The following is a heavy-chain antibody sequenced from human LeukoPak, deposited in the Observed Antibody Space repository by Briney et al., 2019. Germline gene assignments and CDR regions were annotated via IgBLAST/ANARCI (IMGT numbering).Heavy chain of an antibody. Sequence: SDTLSLTCTASGGSISSYYWNWIRQSAGKGLEWIGRIYTSGTTNYNPSLKSRVSMSVDTPTNKFSLKLTSVTAADTAVYYCERGGGNSGWLQVFGYWGQGTLVTVSS. CDR2: IYTSGTT. V-gene: IGHV4-4*07. D-gene: IGHD6-19*01. CDR3: ERGGGNSGWLQVFGY. CDR1: GGSISSYY. J-gene: IGHJ4*02.